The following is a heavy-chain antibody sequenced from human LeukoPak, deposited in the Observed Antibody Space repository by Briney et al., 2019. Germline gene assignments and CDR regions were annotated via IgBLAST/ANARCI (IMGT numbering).Heavy chain of an antibody. J-gene: IGHJ6*02. CDR2: IGTAGDT. V-gene: IGHV3-13*01. D-gene: IGHD4-17*01. CDR3: ARGLDYGDLRGIDYTMDV. CDR1: GFTFSSYD. Sequence: GGSLRLPYAASGFTFSSYDMHWVRQATGKGLEWVSAIGTAGDTYYPGSVKGRFTISRENAKNSLYLQMNSLRAGDTAVYYCARGLDYGDLRGIDYTMDVWGQGTTVTVSS.